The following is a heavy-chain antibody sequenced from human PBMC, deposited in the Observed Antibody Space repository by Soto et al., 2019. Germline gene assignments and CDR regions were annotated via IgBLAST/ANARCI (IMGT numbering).Heavy chain of an antibody. J-gene: IGHJ4*02. V-gene: IGHV3-74*01. CDR2: INSDGSST. D-gene: IGHD3-22*01. Sequence: PGGSLRLSCAASGFTFSSYWMHWVRQAPGKGLVWVSRINSDGSSTSYADSVKGRSTISRDNAKNTLYLQMNSLRAEDTAVYYCARVNHYDSSGYYYYWGQGTLVTVSS. CDR1: GFTFSSYW. CDR3: ARVNHYDSSGYYYY.